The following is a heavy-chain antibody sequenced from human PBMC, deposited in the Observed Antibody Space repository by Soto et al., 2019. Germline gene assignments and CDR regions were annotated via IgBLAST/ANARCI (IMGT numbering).Heavy chain of an antibody. CDR3: ARVLPGNWNYYNWFDP. D-gene: IGHD1-7*01. J-gene: IGHJ5*02. CDR2: ISAYNGNT. V-gene: IGHV1-18*01. CDR1: GYTFTSYG. Sequence: ASVKVSCKASGYTFTSYGINWVRQAPGQGLEWMGWISAYNGNTNYAQKLQGRVTMTTDTSTSTAYMELRSLRSDDTAVYYCARVLPGNWNYYNWFDPWGQGTLVTVSS.